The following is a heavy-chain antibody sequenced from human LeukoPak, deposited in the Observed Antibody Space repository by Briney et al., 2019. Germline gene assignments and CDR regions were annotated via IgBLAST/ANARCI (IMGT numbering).Heavy chain of an antibody. D-gene: IGHD3-9*01. Sequence: GASLRLSCAASGFIFRNYAMRWVRQAPGKGLEWVLAITGSGDNTYYADSVKGRFTISRDNSKNTLYVEMNTLRAEDTAVYYCAKWGDYDILTGYYVSDFWGQGTLVTVSS. CDR3: AKWGDYDILTGYYVSDF. CDR1: GFIFRNYA. CDR2: ITGSGDNT. V-gene: IGHV3-23*01. J-gene: IGHJ4*02.